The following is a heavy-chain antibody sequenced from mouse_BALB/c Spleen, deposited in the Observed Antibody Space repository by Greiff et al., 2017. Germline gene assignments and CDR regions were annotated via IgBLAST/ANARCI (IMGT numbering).Heavy chain of an antibody. J-gene: IGHJ2*01. CDR1: GYAFTNYL. Sequence: QVQLQQSGAELVRPGTSVKVSCKASGYAFTNYLIEWVKQRPGQGLEWIGVINPGSGGTNYNEKFKGKATLTADKSSSTAYMQLSSLTSDDSAVYFCARSGDYRSRSGSYFDYWGQGTTLTVSS. D-gene: IGHD2-14*01. CDR3: ARSGDYRSRSGSYFDY. CDR2: INPGSGGT. V-gene: IGHV1-54*01.